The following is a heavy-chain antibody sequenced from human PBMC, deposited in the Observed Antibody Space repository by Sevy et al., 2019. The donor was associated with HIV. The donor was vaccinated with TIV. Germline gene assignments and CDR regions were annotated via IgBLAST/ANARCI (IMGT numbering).Heavy chain of an antibody. CDR2: FYYSGST. J-gene: IGHJ4*02. D-gene: IGHD5-12*01. Sequence: SETLLTCTVSGGSISSYYWSWIRQPPGKGLEWIGYFYYSGSTNYNPSLKSRVTISVDTSKNQFSLKLSSVTAADTAVYYCARHRDGYNLFDYWGQGTLVTVSS. CDR3: ARHRDGYNLFDY. CDR1: GGSISSYY. V-gene: IGHV4-59*08.